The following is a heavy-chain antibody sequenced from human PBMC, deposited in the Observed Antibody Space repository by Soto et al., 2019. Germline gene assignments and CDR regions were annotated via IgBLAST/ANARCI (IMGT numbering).Heavy chain of an antibody. D-gene: IGHD6-19*01. Sequence: QVQLQESGPGLVKPSETLSLTCTVSGGSISSYYWSWIRQPPGKGLEWIGYIYYSGSTNYNPSLNSLATISVDTSKNQFSLKLSSVTAADTAVYYCARSYSSGWSRSPYGMDVWGQGTTVTVSS. CDR3: ARSYSSGWSRSPYGMDV. V-gene: IGHV4-59*01. CDR1: GGSISSYY. J-gene: IGHJ6*02. CDR2: IYYSGST.